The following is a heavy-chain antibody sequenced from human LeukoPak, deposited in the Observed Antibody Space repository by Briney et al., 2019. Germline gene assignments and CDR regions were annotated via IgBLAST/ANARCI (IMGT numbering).Heavy chain of an antibody. D-gene: IGHD4/OR15-4a*01. CDR1: GFTFSSYA. J-gene: IGHJ4*02. Sequence: SGGSLRLSCAASGFTFSSYAMSWVRQAPGKGLEWVSGISNSGGRTYYADSVKGRFTISRDNSKNTLYLQMNRLRAEDTAVYYCAKEGGPMVEWTFDYWGEGTLVTVSS. CDR3: AKEGGPMVEWTFDY. V-gene: IGHV3-23*01. CDR2: ISNSGGRT.